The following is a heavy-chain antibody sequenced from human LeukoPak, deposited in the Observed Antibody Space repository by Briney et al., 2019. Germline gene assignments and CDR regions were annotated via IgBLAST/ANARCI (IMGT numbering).Heavy chain of an antibody. CDR2: ISAYNGNT. D-gene: IGHD6-13*01. Sequence: GASVKVSCKASGYTFTSYGISWVRQAPGQGLEWMGWISAYNGNTNYAQKLQGRVTMTTDTSTSTAYMELRSLRSDDTAVYYCARVVRSGDDDDSSSRPWFDPWGQGTLVTVSS. V-gene: IGHV1-18*01. CDR3: ARVVRSGDDDDSSSRPWFDP. J-gene: IGHJ5*02. CDR1: GYTFTSYG.